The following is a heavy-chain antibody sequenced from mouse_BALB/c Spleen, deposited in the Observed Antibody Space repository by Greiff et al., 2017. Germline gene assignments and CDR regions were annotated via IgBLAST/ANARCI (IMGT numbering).Heavy chain of an antibody. V-gene: IGHV1S135*01. CDR2: IDPYNGGT. D-gene: IGHD1-1*01. Sequence: EVKLQESGPELVKPGASVKVSCKASGYSFTDYNMYWVKQSHGKSLEWIGYIDPYNGGTSYNQKFKGKATLTVDKSSSTAFMHLNSLTSEDSAVYYCASPPTLYYGSRGYAMDYWGQGTSVTVSS. J-gene: IGHJ4*01. CDR1: GYSFTDYN. CDR3: ASPPTLYYGSRGYAMDY.